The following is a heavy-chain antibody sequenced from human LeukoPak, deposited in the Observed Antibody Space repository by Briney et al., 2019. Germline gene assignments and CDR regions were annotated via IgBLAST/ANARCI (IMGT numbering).Heavy chain of an antibody. Sequence: GGSLRLSCAASGFTFDDYAMHWVRQAPGKGLEWVSLISWDGGGTYYADTVKGRFTISRDNSKNSLYLQMNSLRAEDTALYYCAKDMAAYYYASGNIDYWGQGTQVTVSS. CDR2: ISWDGGGT. J-gene: IGHJ4*02. V-gene: IGHV3-43D*03. CDR1: GFTFDDYA. CDR3: AKDMAAYYYASGNIDY. D-gene: IGHD3-10*01.